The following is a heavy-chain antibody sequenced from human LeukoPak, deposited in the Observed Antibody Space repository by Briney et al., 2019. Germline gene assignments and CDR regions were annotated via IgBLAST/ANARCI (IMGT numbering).Heavy chain of an antibody. J-gene: IGHJ4*02. CDR3: ARGLNPLYYFDY. CDR2: IWYDGSTK. CDR1: GFAFYSFG. Sequence: PGGSLRLSCAASGFAFYSFGIHWVRQAPGKGLEWVAVIWYDGSTKYYADSVKGRFAISRDNSKNTLYLQINSLRAEDTAVYYCARGLNPLYYFDYWGQGTLVTVSP. V-gene: IGHV3-33*01.